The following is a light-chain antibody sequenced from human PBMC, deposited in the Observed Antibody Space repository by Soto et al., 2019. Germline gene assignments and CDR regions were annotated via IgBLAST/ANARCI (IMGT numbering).Light chain of an antibody. Sequence: EIVLTQSPGTLSLSPGERATLSCRASQSVSSSYLAWYHQKPGQAPRLLIYGASSRATGIPVRFSGSGSGTDFTLTISRLEPEDFAVYYCQQYGSSPYTFGQGTKLEIK. CDR2: GAS. V-gene: IGKV3-20*01. CDR1: QSVSSSY. CDR3: QQYGSSPYT. J-gene: IGKJ2*01.